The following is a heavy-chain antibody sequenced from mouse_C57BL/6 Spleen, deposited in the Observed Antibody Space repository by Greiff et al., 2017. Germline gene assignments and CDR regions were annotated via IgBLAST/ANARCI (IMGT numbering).Heavy chain of an antibody. CDR3: ARGAYGNYDWCAY. V-gene: IGHV1-19*01. CDR2: INPYNGGT. CDR1: GYTFTDYY. D-gene: IGHD2-10*02. Sequence: VQLQQSGPVLVKPGASVKMSCKASGYTFTDYYMNWVKQSHGKSLEWIGVINPYNGGTSYNQKFKGKDTLTVDKSSSTAYMELNSLTSEDSAVYYCARGAYGNYDWCAYWGQGTLVTVSA. J-gene: IGHJ3*01.